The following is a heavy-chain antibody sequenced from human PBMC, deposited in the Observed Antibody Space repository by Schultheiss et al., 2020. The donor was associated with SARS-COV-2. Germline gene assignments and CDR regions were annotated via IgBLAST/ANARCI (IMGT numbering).Heavy chain of an antibody. CDR1: GFSLSTSGVG. CDR2: IYWDDDK. V-gene: IGHV2-5*02. Sequence: SGPTLVKPTQTLTLTCTFSGFSLSTSGVGVGWIRQPPGKALEWLALIYWDDDKRYSPSLKSRLTITKDTSKNQVVLTMTNMDPVDTATYYCAHAYCSSTSCYMDSAHFDYWGQGTLVTVSS. D-gene: IGHD2-2*02. CDR3: AHAYCSSTSCYMDSAHFDY. J-gene: IGHJ4*02.